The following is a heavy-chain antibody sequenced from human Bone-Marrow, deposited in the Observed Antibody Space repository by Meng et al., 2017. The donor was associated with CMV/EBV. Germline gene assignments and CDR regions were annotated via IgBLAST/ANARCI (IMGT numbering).Heavy chain of an antibody. Sequence: ASVKVSCKASGYTFTGYYMHWVRQAPGQGLEWMGWINPNSGGTNYAQKFQGRVTMTRDTSISTAYMELSRLRSDDTAVHYCARAPYDFWSGYYYPFDYWGQGTLVTVSS. V-gene: IGHV1-2*02. J-gene: IGHJ4*02. CDR2: INPNSGGT. CDR3: ARAPYDFWSGYYYPFDY. D-gene: IGHD3-3*01. CDR1: GYTFTGYY.